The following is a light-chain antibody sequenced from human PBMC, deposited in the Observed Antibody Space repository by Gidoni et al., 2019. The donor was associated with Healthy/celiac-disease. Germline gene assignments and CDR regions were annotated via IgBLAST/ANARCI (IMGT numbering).Light chain of an antibody. CDR3: QQRSNWPPLT. CDR2: DAS. J-gene: IGKJ4*01. CDR1: QSVSSY. V-gene: IGKV3-11*01. Sequence: DIVLTQSPATLSLSPGERATLSCRASQSVSSYLAWYQQKPGQAPRLLIYDASNRATGIPARFSGRGSGTDFTLTISSLEPEDFAVYYCQQRSNWPPLTFXGXTKVEIK.